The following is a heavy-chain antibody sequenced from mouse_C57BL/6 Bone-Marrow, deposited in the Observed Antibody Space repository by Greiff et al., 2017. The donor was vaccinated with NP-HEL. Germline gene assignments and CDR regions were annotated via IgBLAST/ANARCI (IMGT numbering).Heavy chain of an antibody. CDR3: ARGRGYCGAWFAY. D-gene: IGHD1-1*01. CDR2: IFPGSGST. CDR1: GYTFTDYY. V-gene: IGHV1-75*01. Sequence: QVQLQQSGAELARPGASVKLSCKASGYTFTDYYINWVKQRPGQGLEWIGWIFPGSGSTYYNEKFKGKATLTVDKSSSTAYMLLSSLTSEDSAVYFCARGRGYCGAWFAYWGQGTLVTVSA. J-gene: IGHJ3*01.